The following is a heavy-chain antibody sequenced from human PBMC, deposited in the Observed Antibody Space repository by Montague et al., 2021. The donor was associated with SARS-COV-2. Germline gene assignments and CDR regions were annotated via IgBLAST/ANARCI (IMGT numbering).Heavy chain of an antibody. CDR1: GGSFSTYS. V-gene: IGHV4-34*01. J-gene: IGHJ6*03. Sequence: SETLSLTCAVHGGSFSTYSWNWIRQPPGKGLEWIGEIHHGGSTNXNPSLKSRVTISADTSKTQFSLKLTSVAAADTAVYYCARLGDGVVPSPILGVGPYYSYYCMDVWGKGTTVTVSS. CDR2: IHHGGST. CDR3: ARLGDGVVPSPILGVGPYYSYYCMDV. D-gene: IGHD3-10*01.